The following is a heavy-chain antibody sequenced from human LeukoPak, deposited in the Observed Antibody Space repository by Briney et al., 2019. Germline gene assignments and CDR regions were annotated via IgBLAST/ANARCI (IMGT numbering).Heavy chain of an antibody. CDR2: IIPILGIA. J-gene: IGHJ4*02. Sequence: SVKVSCKASGGTFSSYAISWVRQAPGQGLEWMGRIIPILGIANYAQKFQGRVTMTRDTSTSTVYMEMSSLRSEDTAVYYCARVASGSNYFDYWGQGTLVTVSS. CDR1: GGTFSSYA. V-gene: IGHV1-69*04. CDR3: ARVASGSNYFDY. D-gene: IGHD6-25*01.